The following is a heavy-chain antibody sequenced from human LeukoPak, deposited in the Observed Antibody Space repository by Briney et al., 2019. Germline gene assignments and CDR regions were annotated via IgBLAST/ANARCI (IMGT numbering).Heavy chain of an antibody. CDR2: ISWNSGSI. CDR1: GFTFDDYA. J-gene: IGHJ4*02. Sequence: GGSLRLSCAASGFTFDDYAMHWFRQAPGKGLEGVSGISWNSGSIGYADSVKGRFTISRDNAKNSLYLQMNSLRAEDTALYYCAKDAGWLRFVYFDYWGQRTLDTVSS. CDR3: AKDAGWLRFVYFDY. V-gene: IGHV3-9*01. D-gene: IGHD5-12*01.